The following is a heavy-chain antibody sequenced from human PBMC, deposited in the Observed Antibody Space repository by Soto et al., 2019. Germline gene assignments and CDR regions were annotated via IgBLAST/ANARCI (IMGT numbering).Heavy chain of an antibody. D-gene: IGHD6-13*01. CDR3: ARGSSSWYSEWGYYYYGMDV. CDR1: GFTFSSDA. CDR2: ISGSGGST. J-gene: IGHJ6*02. Sequence: GSLRLSCAASGFTFSSDAMSWVRQAPGKGLEWVSAISGSGGSTYYADSVKGRFTISRDNSKNTLYLQMNSLRAEDTAVYYCARGSSSWYSEWGYYYYGMDVWGQGTTVTVSS. V-gene: IGHV3-23*01.